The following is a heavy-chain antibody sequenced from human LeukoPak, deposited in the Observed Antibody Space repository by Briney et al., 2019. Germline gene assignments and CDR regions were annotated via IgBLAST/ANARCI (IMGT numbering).Heavy chain of an antibody. CDR1: GGSISSSSYY. CDR3: ARVSGYDWESFYDY. V-gene: IGHV4-39*07. CDR2: IYYSGST. Sequence: TSETLSLTCTVSGGSISSSSYYWGWIRQPPGKGLEWIGSIYYSGSTYYNPSLKSRVTISVDTSKNQFSLKLSSVTAADTAVYYCARVSGYDWESFYDYWGQGTLVTVSS. J-gene: IGHJ4*02. D-gene: IGHD5-12*01.